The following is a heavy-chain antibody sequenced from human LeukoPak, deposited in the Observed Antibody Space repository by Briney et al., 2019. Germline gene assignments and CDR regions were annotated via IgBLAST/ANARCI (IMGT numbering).Heavy chain of an antibody. CDR2: IYENGGTT. CDR3: AKDFRIGYSAHFDY. Sequence: QAGGSLRLSCVASGFTVYNFAMSWVRQAPEKGLEFVSGIYENGGTTYYADSVKGRFSISRDNSKNTLYLQMDSLRGEDTAVYYCAKDFRIGYSAHFDYWGQGVLVTVSS. D-gene: IGHD2-21*01. J-gene: IGHJ4*02. V-gene: IGHV3-23*01. CDR1: GFTVYNFA.